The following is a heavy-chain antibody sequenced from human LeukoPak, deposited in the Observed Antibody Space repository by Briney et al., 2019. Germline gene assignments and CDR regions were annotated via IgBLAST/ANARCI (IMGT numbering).Heavy chain of an antibody. J-gene: IGHJ4*02. CDR2: IYTSGST. D-gene: IGHD6-6*01. CDR1: GGSISSYY. V-gene: IGHV4-4*07. Sequence: SETLSLTCTVSGGSISSYYWSWIRQPAGKGLEWIGRIYTSGSTNYNPSLKSRVTMSVDTSKNQFSLKLSSVTAADTAVYYCATTYSSSGAFDYWGQGTLVTVSS. CDR3: ATTYSSSGAFDY.